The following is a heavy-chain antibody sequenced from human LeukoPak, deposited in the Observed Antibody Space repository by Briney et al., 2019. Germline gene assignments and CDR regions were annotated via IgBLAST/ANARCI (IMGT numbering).Heavy chain of an antibody. CDR2: IYYSGST. Sequence: SQTLSLTCTVSGGSISSGDYSWSWIRQPPGKGLEWIGYIYYSGSTYYNPSLKSRVTISVDTSKNQFSLKLSSVTAADTAVYYCARGGIAAAQDAFDIWGQGTMVTVSS. V-gene: IGHV4-30-4*01. D-gene: IGHD6-13*01. CDR3: ARGGIAAAQDAFDI. CDR1: GGSISSGDYS. J-gene: IGHJ3*02.